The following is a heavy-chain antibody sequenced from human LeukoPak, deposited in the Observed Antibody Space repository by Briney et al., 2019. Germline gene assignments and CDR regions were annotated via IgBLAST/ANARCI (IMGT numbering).Heavy chain of an antibody. Sequence: GGSLRLSCAASGFTFTTYWMHWVRQAPGKGLVWVSHINSDGSITSYADSVKGRFTISRDNAKNTLYLQMNSLRAEDTAVYYCARGPGGTSNAVWGQGTTVTVSS. J-gene: IGHJ6*02. CDR1: GFTFTTYW. D-gene: IGHD1-14*01. V-gene: IGHV3-74*01. CDR3: ARGPGGTSNAV. CDR2: INSDGSIT.